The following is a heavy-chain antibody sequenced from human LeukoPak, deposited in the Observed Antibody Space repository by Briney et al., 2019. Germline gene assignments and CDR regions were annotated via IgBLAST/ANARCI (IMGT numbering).Heavy chain of an antibody. Sequence: GGSLRLSCAASGFTFDTFAMTWVRLAPGTGPEWVSVISGSISTSYYADSVKGRFSISRDNSKSTLYLQMNSLRAEDTAVYYCARRTIIGGGDCLDYWGPGTLVTVSS. CDR3: ARRTIIGGGDCLDY. D-gene: IGHD2-21*02. CDR2: ISGSISTS. V-gene: IGHV3-23*01. CDR1: GFTFDTFA. J-gene: IGHJ4*02.